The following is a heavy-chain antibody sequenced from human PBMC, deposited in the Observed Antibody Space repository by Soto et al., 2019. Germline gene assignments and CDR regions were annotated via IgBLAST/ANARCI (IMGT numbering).Heavy chain of an antibody. CDR1: GGTFSSYA. D-gene: IGHD6-13*01. J-gene: IGHJ4*02. CDR2: IIPIFGTA. V-gene: IGHV1-69*13. Sequence: SVKVSCKASGGTFSSYAISWVRQAPGQGLEWMGGIIPIFGTANYAQKFQGRVTITADASTSTAYMELRSLRSDDTAVYYCARDQPYSSSWYTFDYWGQGTLVTVSS. CDR3: ARDQPYSSSWYTFDY.